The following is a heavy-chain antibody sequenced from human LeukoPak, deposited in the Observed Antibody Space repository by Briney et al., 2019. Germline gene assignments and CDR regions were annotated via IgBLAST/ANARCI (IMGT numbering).Heavy chain of an antibody. CDR2: ISGSGCST. D-gene: IGHD3-22*01. J-gene: IGHJ4*02. CDR3: AKDFEFTMIVVVITTSRFDY. Sequence: GGSLRLSCAASGFTFSSYAMSWVRQAPGKGLEWVSAISGSGCSTYYADSVKGRFTISRDNSKNTLYLQMNSLRAEDTAVYYCAKDFEFTMIVVVITTSRFDYWGQGTLVTVSS. V-gene: IGHV3-23*01. CDR1: GFTFSSYA.